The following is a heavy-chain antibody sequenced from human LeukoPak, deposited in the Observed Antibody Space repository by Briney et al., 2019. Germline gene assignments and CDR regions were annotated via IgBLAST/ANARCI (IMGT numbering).Heavy chain of an antibody. CDR1: GFTFSSYS. Sequence: PGGSLRLSCAASGFTFSSYSMNWVRQAPGKGLEWVSYISYSSSMVFYADSVKGRFTVSRDNAKNSLYLQMNSLRAEDTAVYYCARDFWIQPFDWFDPWGQGTLVTASS. CDR3: ARDFWIQPFDWFDP. V-gene: IGHV3-48*01. J-gene: IGHJ5*02. D-gene: IGHD5-18*01. CDR2: ISYSSSMV.